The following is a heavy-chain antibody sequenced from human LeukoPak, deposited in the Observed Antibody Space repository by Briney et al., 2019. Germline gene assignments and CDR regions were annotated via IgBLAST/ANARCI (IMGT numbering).Heavy chain of an antibody. Sequence: SETLSLTCAVYGGSFSGYYWSWIRQPPGKGLEWVGEINHSGSTNYNPSLKSRVTISVDTSKNQFSLKLSSVTAADTAVYYCARHPPNYYDIWAFDYWGQGTLVTVPS. J-gene: IGHJ4*02. V-gene: IGHV4-34*01. D-gene: IGHD3-22*01. CDR3: ARHPPNYYDIWAFDY. CDR1: GGSFSGYY. CDR2: INHSGST.